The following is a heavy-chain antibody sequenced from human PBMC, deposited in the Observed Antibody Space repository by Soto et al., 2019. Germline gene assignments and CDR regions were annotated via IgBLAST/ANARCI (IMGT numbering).Heavy chain of an antibody. CDR1: GCIFTSFG. CDR3: ARGPRYCSSSTCFAGVNWFDP. J-gene: IGHJ5*02. V-gene: IGHV1-18*04. CDR2: ISGFNGNT. D-gene: IGHD2-2*01. Sequence: ASVKVSCKASGCIFTSFGISWVRQAPGQGLEWMGWISGFNGNTKYAQKVQGRVTMTTDTSANTAYMELRSLTSDDTAVYYCARGPRYCSSSTCFAGVNWFDPWGQGTPVTVSS.